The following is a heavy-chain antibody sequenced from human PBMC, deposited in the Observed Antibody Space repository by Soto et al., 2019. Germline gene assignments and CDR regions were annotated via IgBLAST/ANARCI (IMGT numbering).Heavy chain of an antibody. Sequence: PGGSLRLSCAASGFTFSSYGMHWVRQAPGKGLEWVAVISYDGSNKYYADSVKGRFTISRDSSKNTLYLQMNSLRAEDTAVYYCAKAREDIVATRYYFDYWGQGTLVTVSS. CDR2: ISYDGSNK. V-gene: IGHV3-30*18. J-gene: IGHJ4*02. D-gene: IGHD5-12*01. CDR3: AKAREDIVATRYYFDY. CDR1: GFTFSSYG.